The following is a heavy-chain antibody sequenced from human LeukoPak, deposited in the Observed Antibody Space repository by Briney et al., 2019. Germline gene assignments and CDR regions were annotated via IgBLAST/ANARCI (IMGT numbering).Heavy chain of an antibody. CDR3: ARSRLGSQPDY. D-gene: IGHD3-16*01. CDR2: IYYSGST. Sequence: PSETLSLTCTVSGGSISSYYWSWIRQPPGKGLEWIGYIYYSGSTNYNPSLKSRVTISVDRSKNQFSLKLSSVTAADTAVYYCARSRLGSQPDYWGQGTLVTVSS. CDR1: GGSISSYY. V-gene: IGHV4-59*12. J-gene: IGHJ4*02.